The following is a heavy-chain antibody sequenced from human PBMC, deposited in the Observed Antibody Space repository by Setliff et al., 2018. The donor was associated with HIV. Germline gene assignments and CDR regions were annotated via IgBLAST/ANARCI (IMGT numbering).Heavy chain of an antibody. Sequence: SETLSLTCTVSGGSINRSNYYWGWIRQPPGKGLEWIGTISYTGSTYYDPSLKSRVTISLDTSKNQFFLKLSSVTAPDTAIYYCARQTWEYYDALTGYYRSPKNFDSWGQGTLVTVSS. J-gene: IGHJ4*02. CDR3: ARQTWEYYDALTGYYRSPKNFDS. CDR2: ISYTGST. CDR1: GGSINRSNYY. D-gene: IGHD3-9*01. V-gene: IGHV4-39*01.